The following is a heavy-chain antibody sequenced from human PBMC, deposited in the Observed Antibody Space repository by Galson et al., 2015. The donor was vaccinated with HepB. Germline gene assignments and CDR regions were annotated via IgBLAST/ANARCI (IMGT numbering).Heavy chain of an antibody. J-gene: IGHJ4*02. CDR1: GGTFSSYA. Sequence: SVKVSCKASGGTFSSYAISWARQAPGQGLEWMGGIIPIFGTANYAQRFQGRVTITADESTSTAYMELSSLRSEDTAVYYCAREGNYYGSGSYYTPGDYWGQGTLVTVSS. V-gene: IGHV1-69*13. CDR2: IIPIFGTA. CDR3: AREGNYYGSGSYYTPGDY. D-gene: IGHD3-10*01.